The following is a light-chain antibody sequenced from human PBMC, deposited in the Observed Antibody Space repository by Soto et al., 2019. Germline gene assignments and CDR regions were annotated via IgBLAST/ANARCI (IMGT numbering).Light chain of an antibody. CDR1: QTVRNNY. CDR3: QQYGRLPLS. V-gene: IGKV3-20*01. Sequence: EVVLTQSPGTLSLSPGERATRSCRASQTVRNNYLAWYQQKPGQAPRLLIFDESTRATGIPDRFSGSGSGTDFTLTISRLEPEDFAVYYCQQYGRLPLSFGGGTKVDIK. J-gene: IGKJ4*01. CDR2: DES.